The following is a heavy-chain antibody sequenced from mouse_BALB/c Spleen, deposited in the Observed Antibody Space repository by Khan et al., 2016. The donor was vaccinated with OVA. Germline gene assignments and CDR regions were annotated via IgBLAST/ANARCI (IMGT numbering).Heavy chain of an antibody. CDR2: IFPGTGTT. D-gene: IGHD2-1*01. J-gene: IGHJ3*01. CDR3: ARGYFGNYEFVY. CDR1: GYTFPSYW. Sequence: QVQLQQSGAELVKPGTSVKLSCKTSGYTFPSYWIQWVKQRPGQGLGWIGQIFPGTGTTYYNENFKDKATLPVAPSSNSAYMQLTSLTSEDSAVYFCARGYFGNYEFVYWGQGTLVTVSP. V-gene: IGHV1S132*01.